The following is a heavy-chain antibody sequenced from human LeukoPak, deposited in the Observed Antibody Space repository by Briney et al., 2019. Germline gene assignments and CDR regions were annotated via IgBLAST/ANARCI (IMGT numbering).Heavy chain of an antibody. D-gene: IGHD6-13*01. CDR3: AKGIALKYSSSWYGGNYFDY. V-gene: IGHV3-23*01. J-gene: IGHJ4*02. Sequence: GGSLRLSCAASGFTFSSYAMSWVRQAPGKGLEWVSAISGSGGSTYYADSVKGRFTISRDNSKNTLYLQMNSLRAEDTAVYYCAKGIALKYSSSWYGGNYFDYWGQGTLVTVSS. CDR2: ISGSGGST. CDR1: GFTFSSYA.